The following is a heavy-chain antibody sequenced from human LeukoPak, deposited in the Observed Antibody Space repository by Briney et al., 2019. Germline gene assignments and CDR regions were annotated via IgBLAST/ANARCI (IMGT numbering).Heavy chain of an antibody. Sequence: GGSLRLSCAASGFTFSTYGIHWVRQAPGKGLEWVAVIWYDGSNKYYADSVKGRFTISRDNSRNTLYLQMNSLRAEDTAVYYCARAVGPFDYWGQGTLVTVSS. CDR1: GFTFSTYG. CDR2: IWYDGSNK. V-gene: IGHV3-33*01. CDR3: ARAVGPFDY. D-gene: IGHD1-26*01. J-gene: IGHJ4*02.